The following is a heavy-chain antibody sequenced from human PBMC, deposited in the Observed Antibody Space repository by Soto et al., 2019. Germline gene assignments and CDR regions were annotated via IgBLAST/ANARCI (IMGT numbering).Heavy chain of an antibody. J-gene: IGHJ6*02. CDR3: ARQRDPDYHFFFGMDX. Sequence: GEALKISWKGSGYSFTSYWISWVRQMPGKGLELMVVIDPSDSYTNYSPSFQGHVTIAAYKSISTAYLQWSSLNASDTAMYYCARQRDPDYHFFFGMDXWGQGTSVTVS. V-gene: IGHV5-10-1*01. CDR1: GYSFTSYW. CDR2: IDPSDSYT.